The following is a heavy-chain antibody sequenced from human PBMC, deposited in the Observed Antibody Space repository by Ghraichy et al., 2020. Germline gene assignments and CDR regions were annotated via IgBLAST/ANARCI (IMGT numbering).Heavy chain of an antibody. V-gene: IGHV4-59*12. Sequence: SETLSLTCTVSGGSISNYSWSWIRQPPGKGLEWIGYVYYSGGTNYNPSLKSRVTISVDTSRNQFFLKLSSVTTADTAEYYCARATITDGMDVWGQGTTVTVSS. CDR3: ARATITDGMDV. J-gene: IGHJ6*02. D-gene: IGHD5-12*01. CDR1: GGSISNYS. CDR2: VYYSGGT.